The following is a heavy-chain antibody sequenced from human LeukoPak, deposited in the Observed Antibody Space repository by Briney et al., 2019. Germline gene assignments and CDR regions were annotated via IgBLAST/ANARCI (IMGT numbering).Heavy chain of an antibody. CDR3: AKVGVRGCSSSTCFIY. D-gene: IGHD2-2*01. V-gene: IGHV3-23*01. Sequence: GGSLRLSCAASGFTFRNYALSWVPQAPGKGLEWVSAIGGSGDTTYYADSVKGRFTISRDNSKNTLYLQMNSLRPDGTAVYYCAKVGVRGCSSSTCFIYWGQGTLVTVSS. CDR2: IGGSGDTT. J-gene: IGHJ4*02. CDR1: GFTFRNYA.